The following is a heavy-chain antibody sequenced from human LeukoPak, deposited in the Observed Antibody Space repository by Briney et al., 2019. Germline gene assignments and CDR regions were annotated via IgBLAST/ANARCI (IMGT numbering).Heavy chain of an antibody. CDR3: VRGTGY. J-gene: IGHJ4*02. CDR2: ISSNGDNT. Sequence: GGSLRLSCSVSGFTFSTYVMHWVRQAPGKGLEYVSAISSNGDNTYYADSVKGRFTISRENSKNTLYIQMSSLRADDTAVYYCVRGTGYWGQGSLVTVSS. CDR1: GFTFSTYV. V-gene: IGHV3-64D*06.